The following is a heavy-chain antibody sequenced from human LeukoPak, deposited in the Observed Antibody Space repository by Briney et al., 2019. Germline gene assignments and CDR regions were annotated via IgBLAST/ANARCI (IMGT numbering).Heavy chain of an antibody. V-gene: IGHV4-59*08. CDR3: ARHGFGPNGGSGWSRVFDY. Sequence: SETLSLTCTVSGGSLSPHYWSWLRQSPGKGLEWIGYIFHNGSPNYNPSLKSRVTISLDTSKNQFSLKLSSVTAADTAVFYCARHGFGPNGGSGWSRVFDYWGQGTLVTVSS. D-gene: IGHD6-19*01. CDR1: GGSLSPHY. J-gene: IGHJ4*02. CDR2: IFHNGSP.